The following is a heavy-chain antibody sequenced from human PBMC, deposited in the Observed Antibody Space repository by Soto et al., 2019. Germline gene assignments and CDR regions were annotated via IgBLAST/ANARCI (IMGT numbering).Heavy chain of an antibody. J-gene: IGHJ6*04. V-gene: IGHV3-30*18. CDR2: ISYDGSNK. D-gene: IGHD2-2*01. CDR3: AKNVVVVPAAINGMDV. CDR1: GFTFSSYG. Sequence: GVSLRLSWAASGFTFSSYGMHWVRQAPGKGLEWVAVISYDGSNKYYADSVKGRFTISRDNSKNTLYLQMNSLRAEDTAVYYCAKNVVVVPAAINGMDVWGKGTTVTVSS.